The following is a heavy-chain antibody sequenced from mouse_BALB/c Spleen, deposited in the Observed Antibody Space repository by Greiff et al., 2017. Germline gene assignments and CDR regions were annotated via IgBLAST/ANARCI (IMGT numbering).Heavy chain of an antibody. CDR2: INPGSGGT. V-gene: IGHV1-54*01. Sequence: QVQLKESGAELVRPGTSVKVSCKASGYAFTNYLIEWVKQRPGQGLEWIGVINPGSGGTNYNEKFKGKATLTADKSSSTAYMQLSSLTSDDSAVYFCARFYWGYFDYWGQGTTLTVSS. D-gene: IGHD2-1*01. CDR3: ARFYWGYFDY. J-gene: IGHJ2*01. CDR1: GYAFTNYL.